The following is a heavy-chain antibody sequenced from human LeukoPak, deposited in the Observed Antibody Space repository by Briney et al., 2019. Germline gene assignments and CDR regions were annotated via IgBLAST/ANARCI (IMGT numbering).Heavy chain of an antibody. Sequence: GASVKVSCKASGYTFTSYDINWVRQATGQGLEWMGWMNPNSGNTGYAQKFQGRVTITRNTSISTAYMELSSLRSEDTAVYYCARGPRHYGGNSNARFDYWGQGTLVTVSS. D-gene: IGHD4-23*01. CDR2: MNPNSGNT. V-gene: IGHV1-8*03. J-gene: IGHJ4*02. CDR3: ARGPRHYGGNSNARFDY. CDR1: GYTFTSYD.